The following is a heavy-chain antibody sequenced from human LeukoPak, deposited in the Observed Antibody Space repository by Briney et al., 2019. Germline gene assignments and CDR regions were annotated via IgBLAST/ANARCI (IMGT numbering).Heavy chain of an antibody. D-gene: IGHD4-17*01. CDR2: I. CDR1: GFTVSSNY. CDR3: ARVGYGDYSHDAFDI. V-gene: IGHV3-53*01. J-gene: IGHJ3*02. Sequence: GGSLRLSCAASGFTVSSNYMSWVRQAPGKGLEWVSVISVKGRFTISRDNSKNTLYLQMNSLRAEDTAVYYCARVGYGDYSHDAFDIWGQGTMVTVSS.